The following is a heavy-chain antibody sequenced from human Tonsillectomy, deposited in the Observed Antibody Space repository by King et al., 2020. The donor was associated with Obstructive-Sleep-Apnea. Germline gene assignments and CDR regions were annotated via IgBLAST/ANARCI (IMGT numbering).Heavy chain of an antibody. Sequence: VQLVESGGGLVQPGGSLRLSCASSGFTFSSYAMIFVRQAPGKGLEWDAAILGRGGSKYYSDSWKGRFTISRDNSKNTLYLQMNSLRAEDTAVYYCAKVATYDILTGDYYYGMDVWGQGTTVTVSS. CDR2: ILGRGGSK. D-gene: IGHD3-9*01. CDR1: GFTFSSYA. J-gene: IGHJ6*02. V-gene: IGHV3-23*04. CDR3: AKVATYDILTGDYYYGMDV.